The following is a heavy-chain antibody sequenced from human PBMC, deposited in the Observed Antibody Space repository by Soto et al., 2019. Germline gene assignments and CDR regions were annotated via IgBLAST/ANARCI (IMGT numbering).Heavy chain of an antibody. CDR1: GFSLSTNEVG. J-gene: IGHJ4*02. V-gene: IGHV2-5*01. CDR3: ARWGQHMPPYYFDY. CDR2: IYWPGDK. Sequence: QITLKESGPPLVKPTQTLTLTCTFSGFSLSTNEVGVGWIRQPPGKALEWLALIYWPGDKRYSPSLKSRLTITKDTSKNQVVITMTNMDPVDTATYFCARWGQHMPPYYFDYWGQGTLVTVSS. D-gene: IGHD2-21*01.